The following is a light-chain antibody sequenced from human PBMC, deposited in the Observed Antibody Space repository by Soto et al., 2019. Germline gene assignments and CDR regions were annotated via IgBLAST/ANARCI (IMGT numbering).Light chain of an antibody. Sequence: QSALTQPASVSGSPGQSITISCTGPGSDVGGINYVSWYQHHPGKAPKLMIYHVIVRPWGVSNRFSGSKSDDTASLTISGLQAEDEADYYCASFTSTYAYVFGTGTKVTVL. V-gene: IGLV2-14*03. J-gene: IGLJ1*01. CDR2: HVI. CDR3: ASFTSTYAYV. CDR1: GSDVGGINY.